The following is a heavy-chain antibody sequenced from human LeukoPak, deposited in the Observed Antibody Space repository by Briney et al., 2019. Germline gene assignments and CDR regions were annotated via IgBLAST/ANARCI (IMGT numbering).Heavy chain of an antibody. CDR2: IYSGGCT. CDR3: AREWRGVASSSYYYYGMDV. D-gene: IGHD3-10*01. Sequence: GGSLRLSCAASGFTVSSNYMSWVRQAPGKGLEWVSVIYSGGCTYYADSVKGRFTISRDNSKNTLYLQMNSLRAEDTAVYYCAREWRGVASSSYYYYGMDVWGQGTTVTVSS. V-gene: IGHV3-53*01. J-gene: IGHJ6*02. CDR1: GFTVSSNY.